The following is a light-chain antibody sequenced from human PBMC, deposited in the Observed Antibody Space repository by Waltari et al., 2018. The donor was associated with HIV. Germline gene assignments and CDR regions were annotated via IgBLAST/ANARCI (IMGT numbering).Light chain of an antibody. CDR2: GAS. V-gene: IGKV3-20*01. J-gene: IGKJ2*01. CDR1: QSISSHY. CDR3: QQYGHSPPYT. Sequence: EIVLTQSPGTLSLSPGERVTLSCRPSQSISSHYLAWHQQKPGLAPRLLIFGASTRATGVPDRFSGSGSGTDFTLTISGLEPEDFAVYYCQQYGHSPPYTFGQGTKLEIK.